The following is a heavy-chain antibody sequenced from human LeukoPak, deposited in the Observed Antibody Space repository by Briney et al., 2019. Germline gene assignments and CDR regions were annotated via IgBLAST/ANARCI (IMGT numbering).Heavy chain of an antibody. CDR2: ISAYNGNT. D-gene: IGHD3-22*01. CDR1: GYTFTSYG. CDR3: ARDLGDYYDSSGYYSLNWFDP. Sequence: ASVKVSCKASGYTFTSYGISWVRQAPGQGLEWMGWISAYNGNTNYAQKLQGRVTMTTDTSTSTAYMELRSLRSDDTAVYYCARDLGDYYDSSGYYSLNWFDPWGQGTLVTVSS. J-gene: IGHJ5*02. V-gene: IGHV1-18*01.